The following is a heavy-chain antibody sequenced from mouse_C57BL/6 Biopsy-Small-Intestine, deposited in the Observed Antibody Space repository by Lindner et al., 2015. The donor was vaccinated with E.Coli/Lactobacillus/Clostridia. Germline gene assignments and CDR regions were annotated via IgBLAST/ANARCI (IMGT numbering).Heavy chain of an antibody. D-gene: IGHD1-1*02. CDR1: GYSFTDHN. Sequence: VQLQESGPELVKPGASVKISCKASGYSFTDHNMNWVKQSNGKSLEWIGIINPKYGTTSYNQKFRGKATLTVDKSSSTAYMELRSLTSEDSAVYFCARRVGTFDYWGQGTTLTVSS. CDR3: ARRVGTFDY. V-gene: IGHV1-39*01. CDR2: INPKYGTT. J-gene: IGHJ2*01.